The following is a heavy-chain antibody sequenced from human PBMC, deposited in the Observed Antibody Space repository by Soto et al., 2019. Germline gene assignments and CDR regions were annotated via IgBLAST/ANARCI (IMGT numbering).Heavy chain of an antibody. CDR2: IYYSGST. CDR3: ARDDGMDAFDI. Sequence: PSETLSLTCTVSGGSISSGGYYWSWTRQHPGKGLEWIGYIYYSGSTYYNPSLKSRVTISVDTSKNQFSLKLSSVTAADTAVYYCARDDGMDAFDIWGQGTMVTVSS. V-gene: IGHV4-31*03. J-gene: IGHJ3*02. CDR1: GGSISSGGYY.